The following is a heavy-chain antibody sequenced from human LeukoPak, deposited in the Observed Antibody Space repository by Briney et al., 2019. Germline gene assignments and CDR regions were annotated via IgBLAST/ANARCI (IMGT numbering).Heavy chain of an antibody. CDR2: ISSSSYI. D-gene: IGHD2-15*01. V-gene: IGHV3-21*01. Sequence: GGSLRLSCAASGFTFSSYSMNWVRQAPGKGLEWVSSISSSSYIYYADSVKGRFTISRDNAKNPLYLQMNSLRAEDTAVYYCARVEVAHAFDYWGQGTLVTVSS. J-gene: IGHJ4*02. CDR3: ARVEVAHAFDY. CDR1: GFTFSSYS.